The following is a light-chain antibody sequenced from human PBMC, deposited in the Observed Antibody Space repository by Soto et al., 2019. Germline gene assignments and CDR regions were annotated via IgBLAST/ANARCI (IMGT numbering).Light chain of an antibody. CDR2: AAS. V-gene: IGKV1-9*01. Sequence: DLQLTQSPSILSASVGVRVTITCRASQGITSYLAWYQQKPGKAPKLLIYAASTLQSGVPSRFSGSGSGTEFTLTISSLQPEDFATYYCQQLNSFPPAFGQGTRLEIK. J-gene: IGKJ5*01. CDR1: QGITSY. CDR3: QQLNSFPPA.